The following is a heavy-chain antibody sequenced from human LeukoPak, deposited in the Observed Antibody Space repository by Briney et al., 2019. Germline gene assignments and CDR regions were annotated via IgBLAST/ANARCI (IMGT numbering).Heavy chain of an antibody. CDR1: GFTFSSYA. CDR2: ISGSGGST. CDR3: ARGSIVATRFDY. J-gene: IGHJ4*02. V-gene: IGHV3-23*01. D-gene: IGHD5-12*01. Sequence: GGSLRLSCAASGFTFSSYAMSWVRQAPGKGLEWVSAISGSGGSTYYADSVKGRFTISRDNSKNTLYLQMNSLRAEDTAVYYCARGSIVATRFDYWGQGTLVTVSS.